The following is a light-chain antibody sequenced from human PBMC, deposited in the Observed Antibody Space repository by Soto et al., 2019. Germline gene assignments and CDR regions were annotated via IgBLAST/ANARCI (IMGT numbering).Light chain of an antibody. CDR1: QSVLYSSNNKNY. CDR2: WAS. V-gene: IGKV4-1*01. CDR3: QQYYSTPPYT. Sequence: IVMTQSPDSLAVSLGERATINCKSSQSVLYSSNNKNYLAWYQQKPGQSPKLLIYWASTRESGVPDRFSGSESGTDFTLTISSLQAEDVAVYYCQQYYSTPPYTFGQGTKLEIK. J-gene: IGKJ2*01.